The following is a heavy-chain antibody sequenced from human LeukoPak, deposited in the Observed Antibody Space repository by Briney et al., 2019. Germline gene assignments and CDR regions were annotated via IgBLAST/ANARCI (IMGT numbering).Heavy chain of an antibody. CDR2: IKQDGSEK. CDR3: ARVAAYYDFWSGYSRLYFDY. J-gene: IGHJ4*02. V-gene: IGHV3-7*04. Sequence: GGSLRLSCAASGFTFSSYWMSWVRQAPGKGLEWVANIKQDGSEKYYVDSVKGRFTISRDNAKNSLYLQMNSLRAEDTAVYYCARVAAYYDFWSGYSRLYFDYWGQGTLVTVSS. D-gene: IGHD3-3*01. CDR1: GFTFSSYW.